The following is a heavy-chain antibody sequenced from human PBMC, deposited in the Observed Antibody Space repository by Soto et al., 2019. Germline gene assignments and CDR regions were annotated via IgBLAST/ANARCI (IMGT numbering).Heavy chain of an antibody. CDR1: GFTFSTYA. CDR3: ARSEDTAMTYYYFDY. J-gene: IGHJ4*01. D-gene: IGHD5-18*01. V-gene: IGHV3-30-3*01. Sequence: QVQLVESGGGVVQPVRSLRLSCAASGFTFSTYAIHWVRQAPGKGLEWVAVISYDGSNKYYADSVKGRFTISRDNSKNTLYLQMNSLRAEDTAVYYCARSEDTAMTYYYFDYWGQGTLVTVSS. CDR2: ISYDGSNK.